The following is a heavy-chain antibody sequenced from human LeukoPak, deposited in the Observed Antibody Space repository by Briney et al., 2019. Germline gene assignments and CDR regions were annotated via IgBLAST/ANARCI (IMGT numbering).Heavy chain of an antibody. CDR1: GFTFYDYA. Sequence: GGSVRLSCAASGFTFYDYAMHWVRQAPGKGLEGGSGITWNSGSIGYADSVKGRFTISRDNAQNSLYLQMNSLRAEDTALYYCAKDMGTRFGELDYWGQGTLVTVSS. CDR2: ITWNSGSI. V-gene: IGHV3-9*01. J-gene: IGHJ4*02. CDR3: AKDMGTRFGELDY. D-gene: IGHD3-10*01.